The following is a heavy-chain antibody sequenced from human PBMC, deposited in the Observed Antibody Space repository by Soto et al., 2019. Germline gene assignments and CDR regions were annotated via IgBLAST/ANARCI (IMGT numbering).Heavy chain of an antibody. Sequence: PSETLSVTCAVYGGSFSGYYWSWIRQPPGKGLEWIGEINHSGSTNYNPSLKSRVTISVDTSKNQFSLKLSSVTAADTAVYYCARGPIFGVVKPFDYRGQGTLVTVSS. CDR3: ARGPIFGVVKPFDY. CDR2: INHSGST. V-gene: IGHV4-34*01. J-gene: IGHJ4*02. CDR1: GGSFSGYY. D-gene: IGHD3-3*01.